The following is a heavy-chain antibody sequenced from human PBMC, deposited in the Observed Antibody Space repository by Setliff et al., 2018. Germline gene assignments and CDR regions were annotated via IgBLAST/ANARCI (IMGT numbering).Heavy chain of an antibody. CDR2: IYPGDSDT. D-gene: IGHD6-13*01. J-gene: IGHJ3*02. V-gene: IGHV5-51*01. CDR3: ARIGYSSSWYGRGAFDI. CDR1: GYSFTSYW. Sequence: GESLKISCKGSGYSFTSYWIGWVRQMPGKGLEWMGIIYPGDSDTRYSPSFQGQVTISADKSISTAYLQWSSLKALDTAMYYCARIGYSSSWYGRGAFDIWGQGTMVTVSS.